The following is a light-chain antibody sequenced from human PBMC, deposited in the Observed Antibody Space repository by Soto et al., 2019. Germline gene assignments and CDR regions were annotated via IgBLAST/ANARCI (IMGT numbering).Light chain of an antibody. CDR3: LQVKSFPRT. Sequence: IQMTQSPSSVSASVGDIVTISCRASQDINNRLAWFQQRPGRAPKXLIQAASILQSGFPSRFSGSGSGTDGTLTINSLKQEDRATYYGLQVKSFPRTFGQGTKVDIK. J-gene: IGKJ1*01. CDR1: QDINNR. V-gene: IGKV1-12*01. CDR2: AAS.